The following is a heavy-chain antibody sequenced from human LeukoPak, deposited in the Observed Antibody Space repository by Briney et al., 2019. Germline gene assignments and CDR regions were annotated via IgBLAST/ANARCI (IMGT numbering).Heavy chain of an antibody. CDR2: IRPDGSVI. J-gene: IGHJ4*02. Sequence: GGSLRLSCAASGFTFSNYWMTWVRRAPGKGLEWVANIRPDGSVIHYVDSVKGRFTISRDNAKNSLYLQMNSLRAEDTAVYYCAREPTYSSSWYTNCDYWGQGTLVTVSS. D-gene: IGHD6-13*01. V-gene: IGHV3-7*01. CDR1: GFTFSNYW. CDR3: AREPTYSSSWYTNCDY.